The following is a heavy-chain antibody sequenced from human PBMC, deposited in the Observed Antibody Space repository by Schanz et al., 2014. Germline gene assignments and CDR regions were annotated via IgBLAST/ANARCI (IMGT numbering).Heavy chain of an antibody. D-gene: IGHD4-17*01. CDR2: INSVGSNT. Sequence: VQLVESGGGVVQPGRSLRLSCAASEFTFSTDAMSWVRQAPGKGLEWVARINSVGSNTDYADSVTGRFTISRDNAKNTLYLQMNTLRAEDTAVYYCARKMKLGVYGGKGHDSLDIWGQGTMXTVSS. V-gene: IGHV3-74*02. CDR1: EFTFSTDA. J-gene: IGHJ3*02. CDR3: ARKMKLGVYGGKGHDSLDI.